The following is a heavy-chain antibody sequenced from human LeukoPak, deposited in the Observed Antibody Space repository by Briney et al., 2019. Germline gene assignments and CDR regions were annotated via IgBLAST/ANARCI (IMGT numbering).Heavy chain of an antibody. Sequence: GGSLRLSCEASGFTFSSYWMSWVRQAPGKGLEWVANIKTDGSEKYYVDSVKGRFTISRDNAKNSLYLQMNSLRAEDTAVYYCARRGDGYGGMTARYFQHWGQGTLVTVSS. V-gene: IGHV3-7*01. CDR2: IKTDGSEK. CDR3: ARRGDGYGGMTARYFQH. CDR1: GFTFSSYW. J-gene: IGHJ1*01. D-gene: IGHD4-23*01.